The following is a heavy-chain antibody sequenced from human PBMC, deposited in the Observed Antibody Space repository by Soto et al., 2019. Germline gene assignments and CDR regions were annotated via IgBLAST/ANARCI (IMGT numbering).Heavy chain of an antibody. CDR2: INHSGST. V-gene: IGHV4-34*01. CDR1: GGSFSGYY. CDR3: ARVYFDWFGAFDI. D-gene: IGHD3-9*01. J-gene: IGHJ3*02. Sequence: KPSETLSLTCAVYGGSFSGYYWSWIRQPPGKGLEWIGEINHSGSTNYNPSLKSRVTISVDTSKNQFSLKLSSVTAADTAVYYCARVYFDWFGAFDIWGQGTMVTVSS.